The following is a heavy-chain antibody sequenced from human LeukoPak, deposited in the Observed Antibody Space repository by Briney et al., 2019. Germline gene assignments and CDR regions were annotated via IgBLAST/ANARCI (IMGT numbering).Heavy chain of an antibody. CDR3: AREGEIVVATIILYYYFDY. CDR1: GFSFSNAW. V-gene: IGHV3-30*03. Sequence: PGGSLRLSCAASGFSFSNAWMNWVRQAPGKGLEWVAVISYDGSNKYYADSVKGRFTISRDNSKNTLYLQMNSLRAEDTAVYYCAREGEIVVATIILYYYFDYWGQGTLVTVSS. D-gene: IGHD5-12*01. J-gene: IGHJ4*02. CDR2: ISYDGSNK.